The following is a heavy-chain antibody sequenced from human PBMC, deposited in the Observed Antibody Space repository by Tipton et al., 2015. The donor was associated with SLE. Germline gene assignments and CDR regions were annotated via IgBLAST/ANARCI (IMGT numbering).Heavy chain of an antibody. CDR2: ISSSSSTI. D-gene: IGHD1-26*01. CDR1: GFTFSGYS. CDR3: ARAPPERVGAPDAFDI. V-gene: IGHV3-48*01. J-gene: IGHJ3*02. Sequence: GSLRLSCAASGFTFSGYSMNWVRQAPGKGLAWVSYISSSSSTIYYADSVKGRFTISRDNAKNSLYLQMNSLRAEDTAVYYCARAPPERVGAPDAFDIWGQGTMVTVSS.